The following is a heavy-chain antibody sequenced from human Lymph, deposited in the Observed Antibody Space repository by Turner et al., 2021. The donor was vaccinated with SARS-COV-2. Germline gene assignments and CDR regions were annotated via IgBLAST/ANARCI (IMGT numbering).Heavy chain of an antibody. Sequence: QVHLVDSGGGVVASWRSLRHSCSPSGFTFSNYGMHWVRQAPGEGLGWVEVISYNGSNKYYADSVKGRFTISRDNSKNTLYLQMNSLRAEDTAVYYCAKDCGALEDGPFDIWGQGTTVTVSS. V-gene: IGHV3-30*18. CDR1: GFTFSNYG. CDR2: ISYNGSNK. J-gene: IGHJ3*02. D-gene: IGHD1-1*01. CDR3: AKDCGALEDGPFDI.